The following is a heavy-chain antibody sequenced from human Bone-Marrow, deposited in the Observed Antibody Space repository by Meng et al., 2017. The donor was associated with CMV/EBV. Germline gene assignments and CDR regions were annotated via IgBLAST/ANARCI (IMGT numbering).Heavy chain of an antibody. CDR2: IKQDGSEK. CDR3: ARGVVDTAMVYAPSIGDNWFDP. Sequence: GGSLRLSCAASGFTFSSYWMSWVRQAPGKGLEWVANIKQDGSEKYYVDSVKGRFTTSRDNAKNSLYLQMNSLRAEDTAVYYCARGVVDTAMVYAPSIGDNWFDPWGQGTLVTVSS. D-gene: IGHD5-18*01. J-gene: IGHJ5*02. V-gene: IGHV3-7*04. CDR1: GFTFSSYW.